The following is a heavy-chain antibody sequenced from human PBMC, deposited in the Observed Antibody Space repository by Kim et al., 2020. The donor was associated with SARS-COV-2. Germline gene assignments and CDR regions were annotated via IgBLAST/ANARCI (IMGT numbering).Heavy chain of an antibody. CDR3: AGTIFGASGSDAFDI. CDR1: GGSISSSSYY. V-gene: IGHV4-39*01. J-gene: IGHJ3*02. Sequence: SETLSLTCTVSGGSISSSSYYWGWIRQPPGKGLEWIGSIYYSGSTYYNPSLKSRVTISVDTSKNQFSLKLSSVTAADTAVYYCAGTIFGASGSDAFDIWGQGTMVTVSS. CDR2: IYYSGST. D-gene: IGHD3-3*01.